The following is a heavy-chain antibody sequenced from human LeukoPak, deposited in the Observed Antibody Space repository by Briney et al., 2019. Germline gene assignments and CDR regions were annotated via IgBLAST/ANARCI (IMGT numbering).Heavy chain of an antibody. D-gene: IGHD6-13*01. CDR3: ATGFLDVGQQLVFDY. J-gene: IGHJ4*02. CDR2: FDPEDGET. V-gene: IGHV1-24*01. Sequence: ASVKVSCKVSGYTLTELSMHWVRQAPGKGLEWMGGFDPEDGETVYAQKFQGRVTMTEDTSTDTAYMELSSLRSEDTAVYYCATGFLDVGQQLVFDYWGQGTLVTVSS. CDR1: GYTLTELS.